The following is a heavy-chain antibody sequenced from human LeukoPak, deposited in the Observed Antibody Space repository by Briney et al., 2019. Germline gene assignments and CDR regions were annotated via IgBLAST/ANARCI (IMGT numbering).Heavy chain of an antibody. J-gene: IGHJ4*02. Sequence: PGGSLRLSCAASGFTFSSYGMHWVRQAPGKGLEWVAVIWYDGSNKYYADSVKGRFTISRDNSKNTRYLQMNSLRAEDTAVYYCARDGAAMGNFDYWGQGTLVTVSS. CDR1: GFTFSSYG. CDR3: ARDGAAMGNFDY. D-gene: IGHD5-18*01. CDR2: IWYDGSNK. V-gene: IGHV3-33*01.